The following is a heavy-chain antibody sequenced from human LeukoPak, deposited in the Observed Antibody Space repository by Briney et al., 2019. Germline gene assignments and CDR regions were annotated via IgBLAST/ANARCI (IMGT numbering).Heavy chain of an antibody. D-gene: IGHD2-2*02. V-gene: IGHV1-2*02. CDR2: INPNSGGT. Sequence: ASVKVSCKASGYTFTGYYMHWVRQAPGQGLEWMGWINPNSGGTNYAQKFQGRVTMTRDTSISTAYMELSRPRSDDTAVYYCARGAGYCSSTSCYNVFDPWGQGTLVTVSS. CDR3: ARGAGYCSSTSCYNVFDP. J-gene: IGHJ5*02. CDR1: GYTFTGYY.